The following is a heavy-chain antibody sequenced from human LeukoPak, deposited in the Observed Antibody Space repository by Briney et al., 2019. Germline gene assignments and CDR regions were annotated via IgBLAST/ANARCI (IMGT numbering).Heavy chain of an antibody. CDR1: GFTLSSYW. Sequence: GGSLRLSCAASGFTLSSYWMHWVRQAPGKGPVWVSRINSDGRNTPYADSVRGRLPISRDNAKSTLSLQINCHRAEDTAVYYCASSTQIAKYADYWCQGALVTVSS. CDR3: ASSTQIAKYADY. J-gene: IGHJ4*02. D-gene: IGHD2-21*01. V-gene: IGHV3-74*01. CDR2: INSDGRNT.